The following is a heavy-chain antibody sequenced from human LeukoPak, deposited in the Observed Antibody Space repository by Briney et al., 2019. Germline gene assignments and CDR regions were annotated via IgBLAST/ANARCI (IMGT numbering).Heavy chain of an antibody. CDR1: GYAISSGYL. Sequence: KPSETLSLTCSVSGYAISSGYLWGWIRQPPGKGLEWIGTIYHSGSTYYNPSLKSRVTISVDTSKNQFSLKLSSVTAADTAVYYCARLGRRDDYWGQGTLVTVSS. CDR3: ARLGRRDDY. D-gene: IGHD7-27*01. J-gene: IGHJ4*02. CDR2: IYHSGST. V-gene: IGHV4-38-2*02.